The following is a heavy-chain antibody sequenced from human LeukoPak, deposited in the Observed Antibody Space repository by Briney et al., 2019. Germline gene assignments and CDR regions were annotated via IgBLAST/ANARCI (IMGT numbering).Heavy chain of an antibody. V-gene: IGHV4-61*01. Sequence: SETLSLTCSVSGGSVSSSLNKWSWIRQPPGKGLEWIGEISYSGSASYNPSLRSRVPISIDTSTNQFSLTLDSVTAADTAVYYCATEAECSGGSCYSYGWFDPWGQGTQVIVSS. J-gene: IGHJ5*02. CDR3: ATEAECSGGSCYSYGWFDP. CDR1: GGSVSSSLNK. D-gene: IGHD2-15*01. CDR2: ISYSGSA.